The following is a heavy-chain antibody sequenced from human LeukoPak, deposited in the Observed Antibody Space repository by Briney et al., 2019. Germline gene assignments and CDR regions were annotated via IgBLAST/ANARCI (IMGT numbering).Heavy chain of an antibody. V-gene: IGHV3-53*01. CDR1: GFTVSTNC. CDR2: IYSGGST. Sequence: PGGSLRLSCAASGFTVSTNCMSCVRQAPGKGLEWVSVIYSGGSTYYADSVKGRFTISRDNSKNTLYLQMNNLRAEDTAIYYCAKGIFSSHWRYFDYWGQGTQVTVSS. D-gene: IGHD3-3*02. CDR3: AKGIFSSHWRYFDY. J-gene: IGHJ4*02.